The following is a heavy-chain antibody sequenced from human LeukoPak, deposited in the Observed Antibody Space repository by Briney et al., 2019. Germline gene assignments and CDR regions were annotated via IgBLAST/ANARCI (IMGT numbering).Heavy chain of an antibody. J-gene: IGHJ4*02. Sequence: GASVKVSCKASGYTFTGYYMHWVRQAPGQGLEWMGWINPNSGGTNYAQKFQGRVTMTRDTSISTAYMELSRLRSDDTAVYYCARDWYYYDSSGYYGYWGQGTLVTVSS. CDR3: ARDWYYYDSSGYYGY. D-gene: IGHD3-22*01. CDR2: INPNSGGT. CDR1: GYTFTGYY. V-gene: IGHV1-2*02.